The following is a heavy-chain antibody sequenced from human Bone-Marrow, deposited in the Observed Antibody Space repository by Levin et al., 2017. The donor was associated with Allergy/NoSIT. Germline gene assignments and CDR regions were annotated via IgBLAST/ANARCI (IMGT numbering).Heavy chain of an antibody. Sequence: GESLKISCAASGFTFSSYGLHWVRQAPGKGLEWVAVIWYDGSKKYYGDSVKGRFTISRDISKKTLFLQLSDLRDEDTAVYYCAREREAAGTRYFDLWGRGTLVIVSS. V-gene: IGHV3-33*01. D-gene: IGHD1-7*01. CDR1: GFTFSSYG. CDR3: AREREAAGTRYFDL. CDR2: IWYDGSKK. J-gene: IGHJ2*01.